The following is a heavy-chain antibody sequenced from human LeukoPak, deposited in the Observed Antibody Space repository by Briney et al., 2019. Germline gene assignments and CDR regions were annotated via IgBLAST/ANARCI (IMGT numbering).Heavy chain of an antibody. CDR3: ARDSAECTGGYCYLVS. Sequence: GGSLRHFCAASGLNFSSDWMHWVRQAPGKGLVWVSRIKSDGSSTRYADSVKGRFTISRDNAKNTLYLQMNSLRVEDTAVYYCARDSAECTGGYCYLVSWGQGTLVTVSS. V-gene: IGHV3-74*01. CDR1: GLNFSSDW. D-gene: IGHD2-8*02. J-gene: IGHJ4*02. CDR2: IKSDGSST.